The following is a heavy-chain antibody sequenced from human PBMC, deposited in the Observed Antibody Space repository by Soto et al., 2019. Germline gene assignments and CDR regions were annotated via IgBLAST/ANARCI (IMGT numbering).Heavy chain of an antibody. V-gene: IGHV4-59*08. CDR1: GGSVSPYY. Sequence: SETLSLTCTVSGGSVSPYYWSWIRQPPGRGLEWIGYVFYSGSTNYNPSLKSRVTISVDTSKNQFSLLLKSVTAADTAVYYCARHGGDVYNDFFDYWGQGTLVTVSS. CDR2: VFYSGST. D-gene: IGHD3-16*01. CDR3: ARHGGDVYNDFFDY. J-gene: IGHJ4*02.